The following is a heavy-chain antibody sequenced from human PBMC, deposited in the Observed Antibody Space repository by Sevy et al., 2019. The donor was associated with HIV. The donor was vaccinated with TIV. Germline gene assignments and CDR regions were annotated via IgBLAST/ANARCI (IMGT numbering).Heavy chain of an antibody. CDR3: VKVYRGSYCDY. Sequence: GGSLRLSCSASGFTFSSYAMHWVRQAPGKGLEYVSTISSNGGSTYYADSVKGRFTISRDNSKNTLYLQMSSLRAEDTAVYYCVKVYRGSYCDYWGQGTLVTVSS. D-gene: IGHD1-26*01. J-gene: IGHJ4*02. CDR2: ISSNGGST. V-gene: IGHV3-64D*06. CDR1: GFTFSSYA.